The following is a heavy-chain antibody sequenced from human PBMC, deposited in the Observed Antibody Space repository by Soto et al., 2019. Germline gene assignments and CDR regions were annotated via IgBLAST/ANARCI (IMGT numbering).Heavy chain of an antibody. Sequence: EVQLVESGGGLIQPGGSLRLSCAASGFTVSSNYMSWVRQAPGKGLEWVSVIYSGGSTYYADSVKGRFTISRDNSKNTLYLQMNSLRAEDTAVYYCARDRVDTAMGSYYYYGMDVWGQGTTVTVSS. CDR2: IYSGGST. D-gene: IGHD5-18*01. CDR3: ARDRVDTAMGSYYYYGMDV. V-gene: IGHV3-53*01. J-gene: IGHJ6*02. CDR1: GFTVSSNY.